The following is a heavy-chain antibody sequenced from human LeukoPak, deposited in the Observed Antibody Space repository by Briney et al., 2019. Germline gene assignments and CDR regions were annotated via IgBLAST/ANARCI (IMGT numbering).Heavy chain of an antibody. CDR3: ARDAQQYCSGGSCYRTPFDY. CDR1: GFTVSSNY. CDR2: ISSSGSTI. J-gene: IGHJ4*02. Sequence: PGGSLRRSCAASGFTVSSNYMSWVRQAPGKGLEWVSYISSSGSTIYYADSVKGRFTISRDNAKNSLYLQMNSLRAEDTAVYYCARDAQQYCSGGSCYRTPFDYWGQGTLVTVSS. D-gene: IGHD2-15*01. V-gene: IGHV3-11*01.